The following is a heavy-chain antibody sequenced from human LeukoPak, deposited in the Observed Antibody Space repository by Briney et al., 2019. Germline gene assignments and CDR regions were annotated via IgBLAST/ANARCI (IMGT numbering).Heavy chain of an antibody. J-gene: IGHJ6*02. CDR1: GFVFSSFA. V-gene: IGHV3-23*01. CDR2: ISGSGDDT. Sequence: GGSLRLSCAASGFVFSSFAMIWVRQAPGEGLEWVSGISGSGDDTYNADSVKGRFTISRDNSKSTLYLQMNSLRAEDTAVYYCAKASGGEWELLGHYYGMDVWGQGTTVTVSS. CDR3: AKASGGEWELLGHYYGMDV. D-gene: IGHD1-26*01.